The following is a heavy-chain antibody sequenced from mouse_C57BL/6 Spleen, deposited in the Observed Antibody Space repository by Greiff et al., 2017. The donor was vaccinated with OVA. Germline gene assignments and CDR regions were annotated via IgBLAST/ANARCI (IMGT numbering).Heavy chain of an antibody. V-gene: IGHV1-12*01. CDR3: ARWRIYYGNYVGAMDY. D-gene: IGHD2-1*01. CDR2: IYPGNGDT. Sequence: SGAELVRPGASVKMSCKASGYTFTSYNMHWVKQTPRQGLEWIGAIYPGNGDTSYNQKFKGKATLTVDKSSSTAYMQLSSLTSEDSAVYFCARWRIYYGNYVGAMDYWGQGTSVTVSS. CDR1: GYTFTSYN. J-gene: IGHJ4*01.